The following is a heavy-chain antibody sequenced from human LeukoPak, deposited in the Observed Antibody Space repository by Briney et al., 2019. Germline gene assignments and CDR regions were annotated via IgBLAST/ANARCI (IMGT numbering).Heavy chain of an antibody. V-gene: IGHV3-30*02. CDR3: AKDFDFWSGYLDY. Sequence: GGSLRLSCVASGFTFSDYGRHWVRQAPGKGLEWVAFIRSDGSDKNYADSVKGRSTISRDNFNSTLCLQMNSLRAEDTAVYYCAKDFDFWSGYLDYWGQGTLVTVSS. CDR1: GFTFSDYG. CDR2: IRSDGSDK. J-gene: IGHJ4*02. D-gene: IGHD3-3*01.